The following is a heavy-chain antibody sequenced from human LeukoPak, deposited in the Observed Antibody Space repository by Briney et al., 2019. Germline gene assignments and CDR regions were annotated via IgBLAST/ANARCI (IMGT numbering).Heavy chain of an antibody. CDR2: ISSSSSTI. V-gene: IGHV3-48*01. CDR1: GFTFSSYS. Sequence: PGGSLRLSCAASGFTFSSYSMNWVRQAPGKGLEWGSYISSSSSTIYYADSVKGRITISRDKSKNTLYLQMNSLRAEDTAVYYCAKDSYETDDFWSGYYPALDYWGQGTLVTVSS. J-gene: IGHJ4*02. CDR3: AKDSYETDDFWSGYYPALDY. D-gene: IGHD3-3*01.